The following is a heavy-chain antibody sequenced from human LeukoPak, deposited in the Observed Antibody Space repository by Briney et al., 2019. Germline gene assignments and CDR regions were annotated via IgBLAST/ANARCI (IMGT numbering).Heavy chain of an antibody. D-gene: IGHD6-19*01. V-gene: IGHV1-69*10. CDR3: ARSRAVAGVYYFDY. Sequence: ASVKVSCKASGGTFSRYAISWVRQAPGQGLEWMGGIIPMFGIANYAQKFQGRVTITADKSTSTAYMELSSLRSGDTAVYYCARSRAVAGVYYFDYWGQGTLVTVSS. CDR2: IIPMFGIA. CDR1: GGTFSRYA. J-gene: IGHJ4*02.